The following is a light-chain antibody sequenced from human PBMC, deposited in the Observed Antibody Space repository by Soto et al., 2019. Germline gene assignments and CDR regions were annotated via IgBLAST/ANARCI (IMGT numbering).Light chain of an antibody. CDR2: KAS. Sequence: DIQITHAPSALSESVVDRVIITCQASQIISSWLAWYQQKPGKAPKLLIYKASSLESGVPSRFSGSGSGTEFTLTISSLQPEDFATYYCQQFNNYPITFGQGTRLEIK. CDR1: QIISSW. V-gene: IGKV1-5*03. J-gene: IGKJ5*01. CDR3: QQFNNYPIT.